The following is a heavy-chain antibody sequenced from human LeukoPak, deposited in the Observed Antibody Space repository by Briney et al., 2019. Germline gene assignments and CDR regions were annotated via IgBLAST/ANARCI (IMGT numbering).Heavy chain of an antibody. J-gene: IGHJ6*03. V-gene: IGHV3-30*04. CDR3: AREKRYGSGTRYYYYYMDV. D-gene: IGHD3-10*01. CDR1: SFSFSSND. Sequence: WVTLSLTCAASSFSFSSNDMHWVRQAQGQGLEWVAVVYYDDSNNYYEDPVKGRFTISRDNAKNSLYLQMNSLRAEDTAVYYCAREKRYGSGTRYYYYYMDVWGKGTTVTVSS. CDR2: VYYDDSNN.